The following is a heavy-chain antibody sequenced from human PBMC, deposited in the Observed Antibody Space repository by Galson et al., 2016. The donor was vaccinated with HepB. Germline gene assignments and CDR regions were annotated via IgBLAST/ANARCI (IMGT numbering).Heavy chain of an antibody. CDR3: ARGRIERNWITFRAQFDI. D-gene: IGHD1-1*01. CDR2: VNHATGT. J-gene: IGHJ3*02. CDR1: GGSFSDYN. Sequence: SETLSLTCAVYGGSFSDYNCNWVRQPPGKGLEWIGEVNHATGTNYNPSLARRVAMSVDTSKNQFSLRLTSVTAADTATYYCARGRIERNWITFRAQFDIWAQGTRVT. V-gene: IGHV4-34*01.